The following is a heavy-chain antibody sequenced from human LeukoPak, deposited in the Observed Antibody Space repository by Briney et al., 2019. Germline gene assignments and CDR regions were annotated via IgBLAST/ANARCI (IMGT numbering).Heavy chain of an antibody. J-gene: IGHJ4*02. V-gene: IGHV4-59*01. CDR2: IYYSGST. CDR3: ARSRVAGLIDY. Sequence: SETLSLTCAVYSGSFSGYYWSWIRQPPGKGLEWIGYIYYSGSTNYNPSLKSRVTISVDTSKNQFSLKLSSVTAADTAVYYCARSRVAGLIDYWGQGTLVTVSS. D-gene: IGHD6-19*01. CDR1: SGSFSGYY.